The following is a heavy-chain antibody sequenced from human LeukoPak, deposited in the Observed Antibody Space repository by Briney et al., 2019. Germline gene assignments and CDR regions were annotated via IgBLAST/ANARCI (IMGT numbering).Heavy chain of an antibody. CDR3: ARSIDYWSGWFDP. J-gene: IGHJ5*02. V-gene: IGHV4-4*09. Sequence: PSETLSLTCSVSGGSIGTYCWSWLRQPPGKGLEWLGYIFSSGSTNYSPSLKSRVTMSVDTSENQFSLKLSSVTAADTAVYFCARSIDYWSGWFDPWGQGTLVTVSS. D-gene: IGHD3-3*01. CDR1: GGSIGTYC. CDR2: IFSSGST.